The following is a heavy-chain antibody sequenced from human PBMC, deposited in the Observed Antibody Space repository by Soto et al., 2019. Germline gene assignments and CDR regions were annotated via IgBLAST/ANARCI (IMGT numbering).Heavy chain of an antibody. V-gene: IGHV1-18*01. CDR3: ARDFHHYCSGGSCYLGY. CDR1: GYTFTSYG. D-gene: IGHD2-15*01. J-gene: IGHJ4*02. CDR2: ISAYNGNT. Sequence: QVQLVQSGAEVKKPGASVKVSCKASGYTFTSYGISWVRQAPGQGLEWMGWISAYNGNTNYAQKLQGRVTMTTDTPTSTAYMELRSLRSDDTAVYYCARDFHHYCSGGSCYLGYWGQGTLVTVSS.